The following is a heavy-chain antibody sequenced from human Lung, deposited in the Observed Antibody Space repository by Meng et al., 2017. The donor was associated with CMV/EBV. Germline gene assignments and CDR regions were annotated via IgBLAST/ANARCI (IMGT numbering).Heavy chain of an antibody. J-gene: IGHJ4*02. CDR1: GFTFSSYW. D-gene: IGHD3/OR15-3a*01. Sequence: GGSLRLSCAASGFTFSSYWMSWVRQAPGKGLEWVANIKQDGSEKYYVDSVKGRFTISRDNAKYSLYLQMNSLRAEDTAVYYCARVDFWTDQYYFDYWGQGTLVTGSS. CDR3: ARVDFWTDQYYFDY. CDR2: IKQDGSEK. V-gene: IGHV3-7*01.